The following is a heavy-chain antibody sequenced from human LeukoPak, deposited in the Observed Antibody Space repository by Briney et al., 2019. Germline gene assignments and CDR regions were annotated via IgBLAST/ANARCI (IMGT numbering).Heavy chain of an antibody. V-gene: IGHV4-4*07. D-gene: IGHD6-13*01. CDR3: AREGSSWRLNWFDP. Sequence: SETLSLTCTVSGGSISSYYWSWIRQPAGKGLEWVGRIYTSGSTNYNPSLKSRVTMSVDTSKNQFSLKLSSVTAADTAVYYCAREGSSWRLNWFDPWGQGTLVTVSS. CDR1: GGSISSYY. J-gene: IGHJ5*02. CDR2: IYTSGST.